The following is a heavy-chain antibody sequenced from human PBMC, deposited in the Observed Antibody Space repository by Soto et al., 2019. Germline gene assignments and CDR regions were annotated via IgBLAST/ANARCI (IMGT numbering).Heavy chain of an antibody. Sequence: SETLSLTCSVSGDSVSSGFYYWTWIRQSPVKGLEWIGNIYYSGSTEYNPSLTSRVTISFDMSKNQLSLTLTSVTAADSAVYFCARKRGHTSGVFERWGQGTTVTVS. CDR3: ARKRGHTSGVFER. CDR2: IYYSGST. CDR1: GDSVSSGFYY. D-gene: IGHD3-10*01. V-gene: IGHV4-61*01. J-gene: IGHJ6*02.